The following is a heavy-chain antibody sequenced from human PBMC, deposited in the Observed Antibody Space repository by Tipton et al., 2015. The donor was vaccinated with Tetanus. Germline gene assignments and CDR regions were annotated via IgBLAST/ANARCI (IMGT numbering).Heavy chain of an antibody. CDR2: IIPIFGTA. J-gene: IGHJ6*02. V-gene: IGHV1-69*01. CDR3: ARSMEQQLTRRGPIDGMDV. D-gene: IGHD6-13*01. Sequence: QVQLVQSGAEVKKPGSSVKVSCKASGGTFSSYAISWVRQAPGQGLEWMGGIIPIFGTANYAQKFQGRVTITADESTSTAYMELSSLRSEDTAVYYCARSMEQQLTRRGPIDGMDVWGQGTTVTVSS. CDR1: GGTFSSYA.